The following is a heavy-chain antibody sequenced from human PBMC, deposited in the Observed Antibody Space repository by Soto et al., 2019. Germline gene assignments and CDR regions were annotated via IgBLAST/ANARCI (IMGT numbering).Heavy chain of an antibody. CDR3: ARVHVMVVAGSTFDY. CDR2: IYHGGTT. Sequence: PSETLSLTCTVSGYYISSGSYWAWIRQPPGKGPEWIASIYHGGTTFYNPSLKSRITMSVDTSNNQFSLKLTSVTAADTAVYYCARVHVMVVAGSTFDYWGHGTLVTVSS. V-gene: IGHV4-38-2*02. J-gene: IGHJ4*01. D-gene: IGHD6-19*01. CDR1: GYYISSGSY.